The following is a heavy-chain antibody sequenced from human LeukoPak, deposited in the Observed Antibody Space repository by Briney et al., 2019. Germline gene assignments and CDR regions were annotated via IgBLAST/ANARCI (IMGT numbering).Heavy chain of an antibody. V-gene: IGHV4-59*02. Sequence: SETLSLTCTVSGGSVSGYYWSWIRQPPGKGLEWIGYIFHTGNTNYNPSLESRVTISVDTSKNQFSPKLSSVTAADTAVYYCARGHWGCDYWGQGTLVTVSS. CDR3: ARGHWGCDY. CDR1: GGSVSGYY. CDR2: IFHTGNT. J-gene: IGHJ4*02. D-gene: IGHD7-27*01.